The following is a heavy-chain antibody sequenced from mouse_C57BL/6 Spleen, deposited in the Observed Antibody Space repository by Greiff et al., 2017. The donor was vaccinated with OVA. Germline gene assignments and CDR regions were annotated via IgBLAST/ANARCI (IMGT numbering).Heavy chain of an antibody. V-gene: IGHV4-1*01. D-gene: IGHD3-2*02. CDR3: ARQLREGAMDY. J-gene: IGHJ4*01. CDR2: INPDSSTI. CDR1: GIDFSRYW. Sequence: EVKLLQSGGGLVQPGGSLKLSCAASGIDFSRYWMSWVRRAPGKGLEWIGEINPDSSTINYAPSLKDKFIISRDNAKNTLYLQMSKVRSEDTALYYCARQLREGAMDYWGQGTSVTVSS.